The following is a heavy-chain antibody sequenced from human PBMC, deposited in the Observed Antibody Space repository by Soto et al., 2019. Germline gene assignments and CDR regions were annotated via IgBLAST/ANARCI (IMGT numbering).Heavy chain of an antibody. CDR1: GFTFSSYS. CDR3: ASSGNYYYYYGMDV. J-gene: IGHJ6*02. D-gene: IGHD6-25*01. Sequence: LRLSCAASGFTFSSYSMNWVRQAPGKGLEWVSSISSSSSYIYYADSVKGRFTISRDNAKNSLYLQMNSLRAEDTAVYYCASSGNYYYYYGMDVWGQGTTVTVSS. CDR2: ISSSSSYI. V-gene: IGHV3-21*01.